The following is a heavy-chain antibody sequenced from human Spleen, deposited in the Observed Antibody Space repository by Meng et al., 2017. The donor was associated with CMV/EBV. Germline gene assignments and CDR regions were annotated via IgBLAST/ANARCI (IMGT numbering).Heavy chain of an antibody. CDR1: GFTFTKHW. D-gene: IGHD6-13*01. CDR3: ANHPKAAAGIGY. J-gene: IGHJ4*02. V-gene: IGHV3-23*01. Sequence: GESLKISCAASGFTFTKHWIHWVRQAPGKGLEWVSAISGSGGSTYYADSVKGRFTISRDNSKNTLYLQMNSLRAEDTAVYYCANHPKAAAGIGYWGQGTLVTVPQ. CDR2: ISGSGGST.